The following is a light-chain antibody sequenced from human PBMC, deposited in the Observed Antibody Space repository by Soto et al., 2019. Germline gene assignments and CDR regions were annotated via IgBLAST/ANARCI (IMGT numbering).Light chain of an antibody. CDR1: SSNIGRSD. CDR2: RNN. CDR3: AAWDDSLSGVV. J-gene: IGLJ2*01. V-gene: IGLV1-47*01. Sequence: QSVLTQPPSASGTPGQRVTISCSGSSSNIGRSDVFWYKQLPGTAPRLLIYRNNQRPSGVPDRFAGSKSGTGASLAISGLRSDDEAVYYCAAWDDSLSGVVFGGGTKVTVL.